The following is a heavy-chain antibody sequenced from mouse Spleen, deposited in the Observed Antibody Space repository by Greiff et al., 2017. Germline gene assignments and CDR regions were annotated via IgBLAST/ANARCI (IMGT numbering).Heavy chain of an antibody. D-gene: IGHD1-1*02. Sequence: EVKVVESGGGLVRPGGSLKLSCATSGFTFSDYYMYWVRQTPEKRLEWVAYISNGGGSTYYPDTVKGRFTISRDNAKNTLYLQMSRLKSEDTAMYYCARHLGGFDYWGQGTTLTVSS. V-gene: IGHV5-12*02. CDR2: ISNGGGST. J-gene: IGHJ2*01. CDR3: ARHLGGFDY. CDR1: GFTFSDYY.